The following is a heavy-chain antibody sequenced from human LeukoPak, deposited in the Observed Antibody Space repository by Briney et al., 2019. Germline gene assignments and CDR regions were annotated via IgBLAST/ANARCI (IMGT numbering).Heavy chain of an antibody. Sequence: GGSLRLSCAASGFTFSSHSMNWGRQAPGKGLEWVSYISSSSRTIYYADSVKGRFTISRDNAKNSLYLQMNSLRAEDMALYYCAKDSSRGYMDVWGKGTTVTVSS. D-gene: IGHD2-2*01. CDR2: ISSSSRTI. V-gene: IGHV3-48*04. CDR1: GFTFSSHS. J-gene: IGHJ6*03. CDR3: AKDSSRGYMDV.